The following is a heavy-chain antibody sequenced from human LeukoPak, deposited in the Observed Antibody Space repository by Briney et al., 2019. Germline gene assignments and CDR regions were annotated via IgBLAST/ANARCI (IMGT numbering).Heavy chain of an antibody. CDR2: INHSGST. CDR1: GGSFSGYY. Sequence: SETLSLTCAVYGGSFSGYYWSWIRQPPGKGLEWIGEINHSGSTYYNPSLKSRVTISVDTSKNQFSLKLSSVTAADTAVYYCARHCSSTSCYLTGGAFDIWGQGTMVTVSS. V-gene: IGHV4-34*01. J-gene: IGHJ3*02. D-gene: IGHD2-2*01. CDR3: ARHCSSTSCYLTGGAFDI.